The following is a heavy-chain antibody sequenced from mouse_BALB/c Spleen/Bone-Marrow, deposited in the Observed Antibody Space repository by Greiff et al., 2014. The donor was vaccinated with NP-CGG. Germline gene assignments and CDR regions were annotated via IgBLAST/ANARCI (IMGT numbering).Heavy chain of an antibody. Sequence: VQLQQSGAELVKPGASVKLSCTASGFNIKDTYMPWVKQRPEQGLEWIGRIDPANGNTKYDPKFQGKATITADTSSNTAYLQLSSLTSENTAVYYCAKYYYGNSLLADWGQGTLVTVSA. V-gene: IGHV14-3*02. J-gene: IGHJ3*01. CDR2: IDPANGNT. CDR3: AKYYYGNSLLAD. CDR1: GFNIKDTY. D-gene: IGHD1-1*01.